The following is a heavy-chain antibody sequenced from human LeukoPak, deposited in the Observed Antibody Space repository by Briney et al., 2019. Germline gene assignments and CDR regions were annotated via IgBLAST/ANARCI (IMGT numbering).Heavy chain of an antibody. V-gene: IGHV1-18*01. D-gene: IGHD2-15*01. CDR2: ICAYNGNK. CDR1: GYTFTSYG. J-gene: IGHJ5*02. CDR3: ARDNRPYCSAGSCYSEAPNWFDP. Sequence: ASVKVSCKASGYTFTSYGISWVRQAPGQGLAWMGWICAYNGNKNYAQKLQGRVTMTTDTSTSTAYMELRSLRSDDTAVYYCARDNRPYCSAGSCYSEAPNWFDPWGQGTLVTVSS.